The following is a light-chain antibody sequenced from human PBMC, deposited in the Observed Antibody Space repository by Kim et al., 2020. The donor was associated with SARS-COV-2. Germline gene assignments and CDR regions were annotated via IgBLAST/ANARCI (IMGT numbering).Light chain of an antibody. CDR3: QQYNTYSGT. Sequence: ASVGDRVTITCRASQSISNWLAWYQQKPGKAPNLLIYSASNLQRGGPSRFSGSGSGTEFTLPISSLQPDDFATYYCQQYNTYSGTFGQGTKVDIK. J-gene: IGKJ1*01. CDR2: SAS. CDR1: QSISNW. V-gene: IGKV1-5*01.